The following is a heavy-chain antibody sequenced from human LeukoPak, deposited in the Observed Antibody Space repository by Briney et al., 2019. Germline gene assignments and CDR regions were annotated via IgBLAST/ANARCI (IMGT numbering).Heavy chain of an antibody. J-gene: IGHJ4*02. CDR3: AKENSGGSCYDY. CDR1: GFTCSIYA. V-gene: IGHV3-23*01. CDR2: FSGSGGNT. Sequence: GGSLRLSCAASGFTCSIYAMSWVRQAPGKGLEWVAAFSGSGGNTYYADSVKGRFTISRDNSKNTLYLQMNSLRAEDTAVYYCAKENSGGSCYDYWGQGTLVTVSS. D-gene: IGHD2-15*01.